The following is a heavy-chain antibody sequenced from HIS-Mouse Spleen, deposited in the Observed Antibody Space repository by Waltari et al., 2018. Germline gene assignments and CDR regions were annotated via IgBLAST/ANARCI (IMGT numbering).Heavy chain of an antibody. CDR1: GYTFTSSD. J-gene: IGHJ4*02. CDR3: ARGHDYSNYFDY. CDR2: MNPNSGNT. V-gene: IGHV1-8*01. D-gene: IGHD4-4*01. Sequence: QVQLVQSGAEVNKPGASVKVSCKASGYTFTSSDINWVRKATGQGREWMGWMNPNSGNTGYAQKFQGRVTMTRNTSISTAYMELSSLRSEDTAVYYCARGHDYSNYFDYWGQGTLVTVSS.